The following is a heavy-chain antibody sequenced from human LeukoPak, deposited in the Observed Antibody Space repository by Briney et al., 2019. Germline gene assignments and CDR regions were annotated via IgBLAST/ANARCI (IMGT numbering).Heavy chain of an antibody. J-gene: IGHJ3*02. CDR1: GGSFSGYY. CDR2: INHSGST. CDR3: ARGGIAVQSAFDI. Sequence: ETLSLTCAVYGGSFSGYYWSWIRQPPGKGLEWIGEINHSGSTNYNPSLKGRVTISVDTSKNQFSLKLSSVTAADTAVYYCARGGIAVQSAFDIWGQGTMVTVSS. V-gene: IGHV4-34*01. D-gene: IGHD6-19*01.